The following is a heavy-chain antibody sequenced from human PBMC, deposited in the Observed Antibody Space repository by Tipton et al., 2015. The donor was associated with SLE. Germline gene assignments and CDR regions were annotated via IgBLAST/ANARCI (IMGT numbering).Heavy chain of an antibody. V-gene: IGHV4-61*01. CDR1: GGSISSSSYY. D-gene: IGHD2-21*01. CDR2: IYYSGST. CDR3: ARGLGGEGAFDI. J-gene: IGHJ3*02. Sequence: TLSLTCTVSGGSISSSSYYWSWIRQPPGKGLEWIGYIYYSGSTNYNPSLKSRVTISVDTSKNQFSLKLSSVTAADTAVYYCARGLGGEGAFDIWGQGTMVTVSS.